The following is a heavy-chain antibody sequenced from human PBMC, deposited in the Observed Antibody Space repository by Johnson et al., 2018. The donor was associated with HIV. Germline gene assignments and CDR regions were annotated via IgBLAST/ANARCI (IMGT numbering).Heavy chain of an antibody. CDR1: GFIFDDYG. CDR3: SRATSGWSLGGAFDI. D-gene: IGHD6-19*01. J-gene: IGHJ3*02. V-gene: IGHV3-20*04. CDR2: INWNGGSR. Sequence: VQLVESGGGVVRPGGSLTLSCAASGFIFDDYGMNWVRQAPGKGLEWVSGINWNGGSRGYADSVKGRFTITRDNAKNTLYLQMNSLRAEDTAVYYCSRATSGWSLGGAFDIWGQGTMVTVSS.